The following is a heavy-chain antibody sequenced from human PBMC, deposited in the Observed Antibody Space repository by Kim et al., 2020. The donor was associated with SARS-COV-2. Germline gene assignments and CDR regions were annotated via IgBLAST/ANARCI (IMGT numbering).Heavy chain of an antibody. CDR1: GFTFSSYA. Sequence: GGSLRLSCAASGFTFSSYAMSWVRQAPGKGLEWVSAISGSGGSTYYADSVKGRFTISRDNSKNTLYLQMNSLRAEDTAVYYCARDSSSWYGSAFDYWGQGTLVTVSS. CDR2: ISGSGGST. CDR3: ARDSSSWYGSAFDY. D-gene: IGHD6-13*01. V-gene: IGHV3-23*01. J-gene: IGHJ4*02.